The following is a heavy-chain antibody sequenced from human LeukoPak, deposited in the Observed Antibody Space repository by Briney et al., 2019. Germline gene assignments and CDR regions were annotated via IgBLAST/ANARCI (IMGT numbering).Heavy chain of an antibody. Sequence: SETLSLTCTVSGGSISTSNYYWGWIRQPPGKGLEWIGNIFYSGSTYYSPSLKSRVTISLDTSRNQFSLKLTSVTAADTAVYYCARDKSYGSGSYYTSNWFDPWGQGTLVTVSS. CDR1: GGSISTSNYY. D-gene: IGHD3-10*01. J-gene: IGHJ5*02. CDR3: ARDKSYGSGSYYTSNWFDP. V-gene: IGHV4-39*07. CDR2: IFYSGST.